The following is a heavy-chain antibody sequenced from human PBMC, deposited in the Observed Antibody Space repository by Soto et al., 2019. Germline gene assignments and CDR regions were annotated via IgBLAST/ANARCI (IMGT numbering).Heavy chain of an antibody. CDR2: ISGSGGST. CDR3: ATYYDFWSGYGSYYYGMDV. D-gene: IGHD3-3*01. J-gene: IGHJ6*02. CDR1: GFTFSSYA. V-gene: IGHV3-23*01. Sequence: GSLRLSCAASGFTFSSYAMSCVRQAPGKGLEWVSAISGSGGSTYYADSVKGRFTISRDNSKNTLYLQMNSLRAEDTAVYYCATYYDFWSGYGSYYYGMDVWGQGTTVTVSS.